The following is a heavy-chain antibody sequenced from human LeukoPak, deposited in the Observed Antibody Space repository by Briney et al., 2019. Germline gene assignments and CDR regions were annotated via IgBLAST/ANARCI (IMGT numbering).Heavy chain of an antibody. J-gene: IGHJ4*02. Sequence: SETLSLTCTVSGGSISSYYWSWIRQPPGKGLEWIGYIYYSGSTNHNPSLKSRVTISVDTSKNQFSLKLSSVTAADTAVYYCARSWEPSFSFFDYWGQGTLVTVSS. CDR3: ARSWEPSFSFFDY. V-gene: IGHV4-59*01. CDR2: IYYSGST. D-gene: IGHD1-26*01. CDR1: GGSISSYY.